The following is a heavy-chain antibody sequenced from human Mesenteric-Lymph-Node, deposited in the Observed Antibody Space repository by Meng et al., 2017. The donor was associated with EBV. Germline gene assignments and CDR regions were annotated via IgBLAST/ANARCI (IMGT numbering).Heavy chain of an antibody. Sequence: EVQLVQSGGGVVQPGGSLRLSCAAAGFNFKDYKMFWVRQAPGKGLEWVSLISWNGDDIHYADSVKGRFTISRDNTRNSLFLQMSSLTTEDTGMYYCAKDSDSWCYFDYWGQGTLVTVSS. J-gene: IGHJ4*02. CDR1: GFNFKDYK. D-gene: IGHD2-8*02. CDR2: ISWNGDDI. CDR3: AKDSDSWCYFDY. V-gene: IGHV3-43*01.